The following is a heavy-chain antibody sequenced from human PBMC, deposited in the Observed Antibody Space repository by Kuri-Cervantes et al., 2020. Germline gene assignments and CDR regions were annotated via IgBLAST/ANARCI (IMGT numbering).Heavy chain of an antibody. D-gene: IGHD3-10*01. CDR3: AHSQITMVQGVINKPRAVGAFDI. Sequence: SGPTLVNPTQTLMLTCAFSGFSLSTSGMCVNWIRQPPGKALEWLALIDWAGNTYTSTSLKTRLTISKETSANQVVLTMTNIVPVDTATYYCAHSQITMVQGVINKPRAVGAFDIWGQGTMVTVSS. V-gene: IGHV2-70*12. J-gene: IGHJ3*02. CDR1: GFSLSTSGMC. CDR2: IDWAGNT.